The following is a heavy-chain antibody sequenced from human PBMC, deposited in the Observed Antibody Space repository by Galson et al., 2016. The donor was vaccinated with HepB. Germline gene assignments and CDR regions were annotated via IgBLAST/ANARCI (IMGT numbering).Heavy chain of an antibody. CDR1: GFTVSDNH. J-gene: IGHJ4*02. CDR3: AGYGGNSV. Sequence: FLRLSCAAAGFTVSDNHVTWIRPAPGKGLECVSVIFGRGNTYYADSVEGRFTISRDNARNTVYLQMNSLRTEDTAVYYCAGYGGNSVWGQGTLVTVSS. V-gene: IGHV3-53*01. D-gene: IGHD4-23*01. CDR2: IFGRGNT.